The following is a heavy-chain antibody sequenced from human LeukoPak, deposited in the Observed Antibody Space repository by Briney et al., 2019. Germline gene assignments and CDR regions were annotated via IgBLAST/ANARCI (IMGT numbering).Heavy chain of an antibody. J-gene: IGHJ4*02. V-gene: IGHV3-49*04. CDR1: GFNFRDYN. CDR3: TRGQLYPYGPEFDF. Sequence: GGSLRLSYTASGFNFRDYNMNWVRQAPGKGLEWVGYIRAKTHDGTADYAASVKGRFTISRDDSKSIAYLQMTGPDSEDTAVYYCTRGQLYPYGPEFDFWGQGTLVTVSS. CDR2: IRAKTHDGTA. D-gene: IGHD3-10*01.